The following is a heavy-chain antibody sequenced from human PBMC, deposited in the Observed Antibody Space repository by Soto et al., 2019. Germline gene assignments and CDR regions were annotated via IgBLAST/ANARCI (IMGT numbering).Heavy chain of an antibody. CDR1: GGSFSGYY. CDR2: INHSGST. V-gene: IGHV4-34*01. J-gene: IGHJ4*02. D-gene: IGHD3-10*01. Sequence: ETLSLTCAVYGGSFSGYYWTWIRQPPGTGLERIGEINHSGSTNYNPSLKSRVTISVDTSKNQFSLKLTSVTAADTAVYYCAREKIIGLFDSGGQGTLVTVSS. CDR3: AREKIIGLFDS.